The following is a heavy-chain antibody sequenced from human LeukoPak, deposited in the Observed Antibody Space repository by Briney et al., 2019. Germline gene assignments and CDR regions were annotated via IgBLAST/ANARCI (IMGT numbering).Heavy chain of an antibody. V-gene: IGHV3-30*04. Sequence: GGSLRLSCAASGFTFSSYVMHWVRQAPGKGLEWVAIISYDGSNEYYADSVKGRFTISRDNAKNSLYLQMNSLRAEDTAVYYCARDILSVSYWGQGTLVTVSS. CDR2: ISYDGSNE. CDR3: ARDILSVSY. CDR1: GFTFSSYV. J-gene: IGHJ4*02. D-gene: IGHD2-21*01.